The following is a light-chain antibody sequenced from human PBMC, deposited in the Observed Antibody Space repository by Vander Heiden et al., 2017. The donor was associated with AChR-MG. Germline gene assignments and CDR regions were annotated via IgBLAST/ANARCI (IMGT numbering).Light chain of an antibody. CDR1: SPNIGRNT. V-gene: IGLV1-44*01. J-gene: IGLJ3*02. CDR3: AAWDDSLNGSNWV. Sequence: QSVLTQPPSASGTPGQRVTISCSGSSPNIGRNTVNWYQQLPGTAPKLLIFSNNQRPSGVPDRFSGSKSGTSASLAISGLQSEDEADDYCAAWDDSLNGSNWVFGGGTKLTVL. CDR2: SNN.